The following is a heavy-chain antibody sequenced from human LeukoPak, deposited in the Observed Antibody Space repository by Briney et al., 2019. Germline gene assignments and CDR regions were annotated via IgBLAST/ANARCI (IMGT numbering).Heavy chain of an antibody. CDR1: GFTFSSYD. CDR2: ISKSDVTI. V-gene: IGHV3-23*01. Sequence: GGSLRLSCAASGFTFSSYDMICVRQAPGKGLEWVSTISKSDVTIYYADSVKGRFLISRDDSENTLSLQMNSLRAEDTAVYYCAKATGYLLWGQGTLVTVSS. D-gene: IGHD1-14*01. CDR3: AKATGYLL. J-gene: IGHJ4*02.